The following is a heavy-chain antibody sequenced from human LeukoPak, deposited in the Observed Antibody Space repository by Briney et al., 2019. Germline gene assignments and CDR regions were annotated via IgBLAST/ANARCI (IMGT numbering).Heavy chain of an antibody. D-gene: IGHD3-22*01. J-gene: IGHJ4*02. V-gene: IGHV1-18*01. CDR3: ARDLGYYYDSRGYGGYFDY. CDR2: ISAYNGNT. CDR1: GYTFTSYG. Sequence: ASVKVSCKASGYTFTSYGISWVRQAPGQGLEWMGWISAYNGNTNYAQKLQGRVTMTTDTSASTAYMALTSLRSADTAVYYCARDLGYYYDSRGYGGYFDYWGQGTLVTVSS.